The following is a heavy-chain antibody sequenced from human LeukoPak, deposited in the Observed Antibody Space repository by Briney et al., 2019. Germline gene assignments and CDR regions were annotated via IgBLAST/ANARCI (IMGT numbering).Heavy chain of an antibody. J-gene: IGHJ4*02. CDR3: AKVEGASKASVY. Sequence: GGSLRLSCAASGFTFSSYAMSWVRQAPRKGLEWVSAISGSGGSTYYADSVKGRFTISRDNSKNTLYLQMYSLRAEDTAIYYCAKVEGASKASVYWGQGALVTVSS. D-gene: IGHD1-1*01. CDR2: ISGSGGST. V-gene: IGHV3-23*01. CDR1: GFTFSSYA.